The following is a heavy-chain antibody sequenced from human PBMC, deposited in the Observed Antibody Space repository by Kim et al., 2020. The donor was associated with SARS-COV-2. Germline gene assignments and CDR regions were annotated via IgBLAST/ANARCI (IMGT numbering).Heavy chain of an antibody. Sequence: GGSLRLSCAASGFTFSQYGMYWVRQAPGKGLECVAVIWFDGGNEKYPDSVKGRFTISRDKSKSMVDLQMSSLRAEDTATYYCAADDGGGSSLFWGQGTPVTVSS. D-gene: IGHD3-10*01. CDR2: IWFDGGNE. V-gene: IGHV3-33*07. CDR3: AADDGGGSSLF. CDR1: GFTFSQYG. J-gene: IGHJ4*02.